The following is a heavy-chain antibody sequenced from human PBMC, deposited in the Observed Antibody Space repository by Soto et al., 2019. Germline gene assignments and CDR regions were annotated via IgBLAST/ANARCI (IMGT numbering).Heavy chain of an antibody. D-gene: IGHD2-21*02. CDR2: LHSTGST. CDR1: GDSISTSDHY. CDR3: ARRADCGSGCYSVYFDS. V-gene: IGHV4-30-4*01. Sequence: VQLQESGPGMVRPSQTLSLSCSVSGDSISTSDHYWSWIRQAPGKGLEWIGYLHSTGSTSYSPSLKDRVIMSVDMTNNQSALNLRSVTAADTALYYCARRADCGSGCYSVYFDSWGQGTLVSVSA. J-gene: IGHJ4*02.